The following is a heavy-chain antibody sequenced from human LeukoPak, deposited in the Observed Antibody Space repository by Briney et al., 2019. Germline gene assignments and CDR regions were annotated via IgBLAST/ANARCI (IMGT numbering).Heavy chain of an antibody. CDR2: ISAYNGNT. CDR1: GYTFTSYG. Sequence: ASVKVSCKASGYTFTSYGISWVRQAPGQGLEWMGWISAYNGNTNYAQKLQGRVTMTTDTSTSTAYMELRSLRSDDTAVYYCARDNNDAIHRTGGDYWGQGTLVTVSS. CDR3: ARDNNDAIHRTGGDY. J-gene: IGHJ4*02. V-gene: IGHV1-18*01. D-gene: IGHD1-1*01.